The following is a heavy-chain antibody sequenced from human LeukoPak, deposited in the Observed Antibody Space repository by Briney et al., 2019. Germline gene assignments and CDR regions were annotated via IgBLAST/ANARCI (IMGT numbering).Heavy chain of an antibody. CDR2: INHSGST. CDR3: ASLTTVTQGYFDY. D-gene: IGHD4-17*01. Sequence: SETLSLTCAVYSGSFSGYYWSWIRQPPGKGLEWIGEINHSGSTNYNPSLKSRVTISVDTSKNQFSLKLSSVTAADTAVYYCASLTTVTQGYFDYWGQGTLVTVSS. V-gene: IGHV4-34*01. CDR1: SGSFSGYY. J-gene: IGHJ4*02.